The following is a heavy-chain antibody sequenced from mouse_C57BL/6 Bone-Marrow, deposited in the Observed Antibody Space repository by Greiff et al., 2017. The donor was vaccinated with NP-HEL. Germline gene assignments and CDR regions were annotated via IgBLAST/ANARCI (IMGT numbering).Heavy chain of an antibody. D-gene: IGHD1-1*01. J-gene: IGHJ3*01. V-gene: IGHV1-4*01. CDR2: INPSSGYT. Sequence: VKLQESGAELARPGASVKMSCKASGYTFTSYTMHWVKQRPGQGLEWIGYINPSSGYTKYNQKFKDKATLTADKSSSTAYMQLSSLTSEDSAVYYCARGIYYYGSKEAWFAYWGQGTLVTVSA. CDR3: ARGIYYYGSKEAWFAY. CDR1: GYTFTSYT.